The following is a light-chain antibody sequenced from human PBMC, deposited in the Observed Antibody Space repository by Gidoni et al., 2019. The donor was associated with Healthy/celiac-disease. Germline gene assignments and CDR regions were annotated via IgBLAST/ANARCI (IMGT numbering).Light chain of an antibody. V-gene: IGLV1-40*01. CDR3: QSYDSSLSGSYVV. CDR2: GNS. Sequence: QSVLTPPPPVSGAPGQRVTTSCTGSSSHIGAGYDVHWYQQLPGTAPKLLIYGNSNRPSGVPDRFSGSKSGTSASLAITGLQAEDEADYYCQSYDSSLSGSYVVFGGGTKLTVL. J-gene: IGLJ2*01. CDR1: SSHIGAGYD.